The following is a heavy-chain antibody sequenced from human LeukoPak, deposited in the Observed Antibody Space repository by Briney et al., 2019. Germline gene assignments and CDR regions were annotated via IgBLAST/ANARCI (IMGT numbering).Heavy chain of an antibody. V-gene: IGHV3-20*04. CDR3: ARGSRGTPGQ. CDR2: INWTGAST. Sequence: PGGSLRLSCAAYGFRFDDYGMTWVRQAPGKGLERVSDINWTGASTGYADSVKGRFTISRDNAKNSLYLQMNSLRADDTALYYCARGSRGTPGQWGQGTLVTVSS. D-gene: IGHD3-16*01. J-gene: IGHJ4*02. CDR1: GFRFDDYG.